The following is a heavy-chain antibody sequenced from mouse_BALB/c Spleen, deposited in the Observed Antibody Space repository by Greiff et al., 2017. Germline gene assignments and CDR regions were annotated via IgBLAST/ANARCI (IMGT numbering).Heavy chain of an antibody. V-gene: IGHV5-4*02. J-gene: IGHJ1*01. CDR1: GFTFSDYY. CDR2: ISDGGSYT. D-gene: IGHD2-14*01. Sequence: EVKLMESGGGLVKPGGSLKLSCAASGFTFSDYYMYWVRQTPEKRLEWVATISDGGSYTYYPDSVKGRFTISRDNAKNNLYLQMSSLKSEDTAMYYCARGAYYRYEGYFDVWGAGTTVTVSS. CDR3: ARGAYYRYEGYFDV.